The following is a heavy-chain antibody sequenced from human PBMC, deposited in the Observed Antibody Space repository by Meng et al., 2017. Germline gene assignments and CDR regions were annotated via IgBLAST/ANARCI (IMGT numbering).Heavy chain of an antibody. Sequence: QVQVVQAGAGVEKPGAPVKVSCNPSGYNFPDYYIHWVRQAPGQGLEWMGRIDPKNGDTHYAQKFQGRVTMTGDTSISTAYMELSRLRSDDTAVYYCARGTGYYDSSGKVDYWGQGTLVTVSS. V-gene: IGHV1-2*06. CDR3: ARGTGYYDSSGKVDY. CDR2: IDPKNGDT. J-gene: IGHJ4*02. D-gene: IGHD3-22*01. CDR1: GYNFPDYY.